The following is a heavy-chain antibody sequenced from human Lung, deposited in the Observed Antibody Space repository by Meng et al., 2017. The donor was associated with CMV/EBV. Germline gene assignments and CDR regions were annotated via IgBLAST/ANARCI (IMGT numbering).Heavy chain of an antibody. CDR1: GYTFTNYG. V-gene: IGHV1-18*01. CDR2: INAYNGDT. CDR3: ARVEVGITSGDY. J-gene: IGHJ4*02. Sequence: AQLVESGGEVKKPGASMKVSCKASGYTFTNYGITWVRQAPGQGLEWMGWINAYNGDTNYAQTLQGRVTMTTDTSTSTAYVELRSLRSDDTAVYYCARVEVGITSGDYWGQGTLVTVSS. D-gene: IGHD1-26*01.